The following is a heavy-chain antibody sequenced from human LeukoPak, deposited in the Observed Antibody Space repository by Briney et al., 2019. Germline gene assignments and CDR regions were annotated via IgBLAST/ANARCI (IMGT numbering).Heavy chain of an antibody. CDR2: ISGDGTTT. D-gene: IGHD2-15*01. CDR1: GFTFSNYF. V-gene: IGHV3-74*03. Sequence: GGSLRLSCVASGFTFSNYFMHWVRQAPGKGLVWVSRISGDGTTTMYADSVKGRFTISRDNAKNTLYLQMNSPRDEDTAVYYCARRVDATRWFDPWGQGTLVAVSS. J-gene: IGHJ5*02. CDR3: ARRVDATRWFDP.